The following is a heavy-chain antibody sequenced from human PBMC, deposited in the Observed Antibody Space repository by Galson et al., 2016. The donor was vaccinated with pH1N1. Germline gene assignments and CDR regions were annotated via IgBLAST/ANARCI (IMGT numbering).Heavy chain of an antibody. CDR2: INPNSGDT. CDR3: ARELKGGHYSSSGTYSFRPWYFDV. J-gene: IGHJ2*01. D-gene: IGHD3-10*01. V-gene: IGHV1-2*02. Sequence: SVKVSCKASGYIFSTYYIHWVRQAPGQGLEWMGWINPNSGDTNYGQKFLGRVTVTRDTSVSTAYMELRRLKSDDTAVYFCARELKGGHYSSSGTYSFRPWYFDVWGRGTLVTVSS. CDR1: GYIFSTYY.